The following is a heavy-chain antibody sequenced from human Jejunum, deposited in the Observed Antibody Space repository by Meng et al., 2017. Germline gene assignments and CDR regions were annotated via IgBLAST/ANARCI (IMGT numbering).Heavy chain of an antibody. CDR2: ISSGDST. CDR1: GFTSGRHA. Sequence: GGSLRLSCAASGFTSGRHAMNWVRQAPGRGLEWVSVISSGDSTHYAESVQGRFSISRGNSGNTMYLQMNSLRVDDSAVYYCAKSSPYGDAFDMWGQGTVVTVSS. J-gene: IGHJ3*02. V-gene: IGHV3-23*01. CDR3: AKSSPYGDAFDM. D-gene: IGHD3-10*01.